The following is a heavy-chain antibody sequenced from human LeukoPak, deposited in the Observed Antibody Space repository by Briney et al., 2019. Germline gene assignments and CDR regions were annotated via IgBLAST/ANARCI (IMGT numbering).Heavy chain of an antibody. Sequence: SETLSLTCTVSGGSISSYDWSWIRQPPGKGLEWVGYIYYGGSTNYNPSLKSRVTISVDTSKNQFSLKLSSVTAADTAVYFCARDSGHDAFDIWGQGTMVTVSS. CDR3: ARDSGHDAFDI. CDR2: IYYGGST. J-gene: IGHJ3*02. CDR1: GGSISSYD. V-gene: IGHV4-59*12.